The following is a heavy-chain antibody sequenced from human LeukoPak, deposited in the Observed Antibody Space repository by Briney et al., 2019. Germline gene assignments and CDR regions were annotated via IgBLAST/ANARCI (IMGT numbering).Heavy chain of an antibody. CDR2: IYYSGST. D-gene: IGHD1-26*01. Sequence: SETLSLTSTVSGGSISSYYWSWIRQPPGKGLEWIGYIYYSGSTNYNPSLKSRVTISVDTSKNQFPLKLSSVTAADTAVYYCAREGGSYPNWFDPWGQGTLVTVSS. J-gene: IGHJ5*02. CDR3: AREGGSYPNWFDP. CDR1: GGSISSYY. V-gene: IGHV4-59*01.